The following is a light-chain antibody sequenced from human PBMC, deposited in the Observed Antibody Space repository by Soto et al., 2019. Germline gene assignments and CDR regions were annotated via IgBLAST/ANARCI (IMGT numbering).Light chain of an antibody. CDR3: QQYNNWLRGT. Sequence: EIVMTQSPATLSVSPGERVTLSCRASQSVSRKLAWYQQKPGQAPRLLIYGTTTRATGIPARFSGSGSGTEFTLTISSLQSEDFAVYYCQQYNNWLRGTFGQGTKLEIK. CDR2: GTT. J-gene: IGKJ2*02. V-gene: IGKV3-15*01. CDR1: QSVSRK.